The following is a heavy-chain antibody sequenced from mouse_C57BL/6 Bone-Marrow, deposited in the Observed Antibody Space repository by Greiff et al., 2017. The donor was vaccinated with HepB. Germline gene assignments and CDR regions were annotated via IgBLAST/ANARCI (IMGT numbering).Heavy chain of an antibody. CDR1: GYSFTGYY. Sequence: EVQLQQSGPELVKPGASVKISCKASGYSFTGYYMNWVKQSPEKSLEWIGEINPSTGGTTYNQKFKAKATLTLDKSSSTAYMQLKSLTSEDSAVYYCASYYGSSHWGQGTTLTVSS. J-gene: IGHJ2*01. D-gene: IGHD1-1*01. V-gene: IGHV1-42*01. CDR3: ASYYGSSH. CDR2: INPSTGGT.